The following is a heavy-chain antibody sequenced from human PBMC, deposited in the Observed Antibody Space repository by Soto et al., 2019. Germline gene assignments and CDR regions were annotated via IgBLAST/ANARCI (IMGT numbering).Heavy chain of an antibody. CDR1: GYTFTSYG. CDR2: ISAYNGKT. CDR3: ARVGATYGFGYPSFDY. Sequence: QVHLVQSGAEVKKPGASVKVSCKASGYTFTSYGISWVRQAPGQGLEWMGWISAYNGKTNYAQKLQGRVTMTTDTSTSTAYMELRTMTSDDTAVYYWARVGATYGFGYPSFDYWGQGTLVTVSS. V-gene: IGHV1-18*04. J-gene: IGHJ4*02. D-gene: IGHD5-18*01.